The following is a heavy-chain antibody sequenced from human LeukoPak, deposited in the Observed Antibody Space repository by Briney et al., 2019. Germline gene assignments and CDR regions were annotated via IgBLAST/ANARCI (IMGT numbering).Heavy chain of an antibody. V-gene: IGHV3-7*01. CDR1: GFTFSSYW. CDR2: IKQDGSEK. CDR3: ARDSAAYGFGESYDY. D-gene: IGHD3-10*01. Sequence: PGGSLRLSCAASGFTFSSYWMSWVRQAPGKGLEWVASIKQDGSEKYYVDSVKGRFTISRDNAKNSLYLQMNSLRAEDTAVYYCARDSAAYGFGESYDYWGQGTLVTVSS. J-gene: IGHJ4*02.